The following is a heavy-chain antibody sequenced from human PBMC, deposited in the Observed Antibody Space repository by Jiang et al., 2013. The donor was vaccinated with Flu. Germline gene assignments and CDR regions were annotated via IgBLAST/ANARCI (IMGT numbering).Heavy chain of an antibody. CDR1: GYTFTGYY. CDR3: ARVFSLVPAATGHALDI. D-gene: IGHD2-2*01. CDR2: INPNSGGT. Sequence: SGAEVKKPGASVKVSCKASGYTFTGYYMHWVRQAPGQGLEWMGWINPNSGGTNYAQKFQGRVTMTRDTSISTAYMELSRLRSDDTAVYYCARVFSLVPAATGHALDIWGQGTMVTVSS. V-gene: IGHV1-2*02. J-gene: IGHJ3*02.